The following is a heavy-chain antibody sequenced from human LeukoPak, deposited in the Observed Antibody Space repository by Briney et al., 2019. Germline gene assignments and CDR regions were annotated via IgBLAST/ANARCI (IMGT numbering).Heavy chain of an antibody. Sequence: GGSLRLSCAASGFTFSSYAMSWVRQAPGKGLEWVSRIYSDGSSYTADSVKGRFTISRDNAKDTLYLQMNSLRVEDTAVYYCARGGGIYGLWDYWGQGTLVTVSS. V-gene: IGHV3-74*03. CDR1: GFTFSSYA. D-gene: IGHD1-26*01. CDR3: ARGGGIYGLWDY. J-gene: IGHJ4*02. CDR2: IYSDGSS.